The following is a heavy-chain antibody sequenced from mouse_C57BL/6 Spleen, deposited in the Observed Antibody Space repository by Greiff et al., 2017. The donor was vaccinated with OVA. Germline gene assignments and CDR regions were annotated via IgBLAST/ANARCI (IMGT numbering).Heavy chain of an antibody. D-gene: IGHD4-1*01. Sequence: QVQLQQPGAELVKPGASVKMSCKASGYTFTSYWITWVKQRPGQGLEWIGDIYPGSGSTNYNEKFKSKATLTVDTSSSTAYMQLSSLTSEDSAVYYCARGGEDNNDWEYFDYWGQGTTLTVSS. J-gene: IGHJ2*01. V-gene: IGHV1-55*01. CDR3: ARGGEDNNDWEYFDY. CDR2: IYPGSGST. CDR1: GYTFTSYW.